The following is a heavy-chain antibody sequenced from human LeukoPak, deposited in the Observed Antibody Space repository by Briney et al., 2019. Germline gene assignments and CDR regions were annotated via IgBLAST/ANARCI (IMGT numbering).Heavy chain of an antibody. CDR3: AKDRGLITFAEYYFDY. Sequence: GGSLRLSCAASGFTFSSYAMSWVRQAPGKGLEWVSAISGSGGSTYYADSVKGRFTISRDNSKNTLYLQMNSLRAEDTAVYYCAKDRGLITFAEYYFDYWGQGTLVTVSS. CDR2: ISGSGGST. V-gene: IGHV3-23*01. CDR1: GFTFSSYA. J-gene: IGHJ4*02. D-gene: IGHD3-16*01.